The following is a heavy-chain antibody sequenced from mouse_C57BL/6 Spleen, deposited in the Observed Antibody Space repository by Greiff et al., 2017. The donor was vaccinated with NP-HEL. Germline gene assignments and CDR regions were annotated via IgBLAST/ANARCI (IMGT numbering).Heavy chain of an antibody. J-gene: IGHJ2*01. CDR2: ISYSGST. CDR1: GYSITSGYG. D-gene: IGHD1-2*01. CDR3: ARTARIKY. V-gene: IGHV3-2*02. Sequence: DVQLQESGPGLVKPSQSLSLTCTVTGYSITSGYGWNWIRQFPGNKLEWMGYISYSGSTNYNPSLKSRLSITRDTSKNQFFLQLNSVTTEDTATYDCARTARIKYWGQGTTLTVSS.